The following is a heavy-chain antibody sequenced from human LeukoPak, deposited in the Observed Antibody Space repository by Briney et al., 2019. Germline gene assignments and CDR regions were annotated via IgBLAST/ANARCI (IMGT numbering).Heavy chain of an antibody. CDR3: ACPGAAGTWAYVDY. V-gene: IGHV5-51*01. CDR1: GYSFTSAC. D-gene: IGHD6-25*01. Sequence: GESLKISCKGSGYSFTSACIGWVRQMRGKGLECMGIIHPGDSDTRYSPSFQAQVNISADKSINTAYLQWSRLKATDTAMYYCACPGAAGTWAYVDYWGQGTLVTVSS. CDR2: IHPGDSDT. J-gene: IGHJ4*02.